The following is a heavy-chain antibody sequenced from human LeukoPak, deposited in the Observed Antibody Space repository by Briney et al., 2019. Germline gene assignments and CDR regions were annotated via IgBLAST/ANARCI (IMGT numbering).Heavy chain of an antibody. D-gene: IGHD3-22*01. CDR1: GGSISTSNYY. CDR2: IFYSGST. J-gene: IGHJ4*02. Sequence: SETLSLTCTVSGGSISTSNYYGGWIRQPPGKGLEWIGNIFYSGSTYYSPSLKSRVTISVDTSKNQFSLKLSSVTAADTAVYYCARETRFGNYYDSSGYSDYWGQGTLVTVSS. V-gene: IGHV4-39*07. CDR3: ARETRFGNYYDSSGYSDY.